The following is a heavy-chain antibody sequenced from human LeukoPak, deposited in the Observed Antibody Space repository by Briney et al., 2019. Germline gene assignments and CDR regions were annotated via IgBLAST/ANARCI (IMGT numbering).Heavy chain of an antibody. CDR2: IYSGGST. Sequence: RGSLRLSCAASGFTVSSNYMSWVRQAPGKGLEWVSVIYSGGSTYYADSVKGRFTISRDNSKNTLYLQMNSLRAEDTAVYYCARGGYRAGGGYSYGYYFDYWGQGTLVTVSS. J-gene: IGHJ4*02. D-gene: IGHD5-18*01. V-gene: IGHV3-53*01. CDR1: GFTVSSNY. CDR3: ARGGYRAGGGYSYGYYFDY.